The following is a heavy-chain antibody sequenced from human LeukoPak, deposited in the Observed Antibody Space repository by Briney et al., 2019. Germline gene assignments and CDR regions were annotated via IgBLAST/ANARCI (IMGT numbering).Heavy chain of an antibody. CDR1: GYTFTGYY. Sequence: GASVKVSCKASGYTFTGYYIHWVRQAPGQGLEWLGWINPNSGGTNYAQKFQGRVTMTRDTSVSTAYMELRSLRSDDTAVYYCARRYCSGGSCYVWFDPWGQGTLVTVSS. V-gene: IGHV1-2*02. D-gene: IGHD2-15*01. CDR3: ARRYCSGGSCYVWFDP. J-gene: IGHJ5*02. CDR2: INPNSGGT.